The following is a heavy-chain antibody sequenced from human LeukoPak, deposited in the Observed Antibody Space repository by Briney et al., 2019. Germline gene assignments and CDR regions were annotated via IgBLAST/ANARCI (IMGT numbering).Heavy chain of an antibody. J-gene: IGHJ4*02. V-gene: IGHV3-33*06. CDR3: AKGAMGDFWSGHLDY. D-gene: IGHD3-3*01. CDR2: IWYEGSNK. CDR1: GFTFSSYG. Sequence: GGSLRLSCAASGFTFSSYGMHWVRQAPGKGRERVAVIWYEGSNKYYADSVKGRFTISRDNSKKTLYLQMNSLRGEDAAVYYCAKGAMGDFWSGHLDYWGQGTLVTVSS.